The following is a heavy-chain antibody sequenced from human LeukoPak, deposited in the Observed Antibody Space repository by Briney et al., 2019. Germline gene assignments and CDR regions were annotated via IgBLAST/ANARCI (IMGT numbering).Heavy chain of an antibody. V-gene: IGHV4-59*01. Sequence: PSETLSLTCTVSGGSISSYYWSWIRQPSGKGLEWIGYIYYSGSTNYNPSLKSRVTISVDTSKNQFSLKLSSVTAADTAVYYCARDRGVVPAANPFFYYYYGMDVWGKGTTVTVSS. CDR2: IYYSGST. CDR3: ARDRGVVPAANPFFYYYYGMDV. J-gene: IGHJ6*04. CDR1: GGSISSYY. D-gene: IGHD2-2*01.